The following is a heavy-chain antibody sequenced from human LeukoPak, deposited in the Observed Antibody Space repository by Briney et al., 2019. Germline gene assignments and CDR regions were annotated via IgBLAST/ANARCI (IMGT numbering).Heavy chain of an antibody. J-gene: IGHJ3*02. Sequence: ASVKVSCKASGYTFTSYDITWLRQATGQGLEWMGWMNPNSGNTGYAQKFQGRITMTRNTSISTAYMELSSLRSEDTAVYYCAMGGSSSHVFDIWGQGTMVTVSS. CDR3: AMGGSSSHVFDI. CDR2: MNPNSGNT. CDR1: GYTFTSYD. V-gene: IGHV1-8*01. D-gene: IGHD6-13*01.